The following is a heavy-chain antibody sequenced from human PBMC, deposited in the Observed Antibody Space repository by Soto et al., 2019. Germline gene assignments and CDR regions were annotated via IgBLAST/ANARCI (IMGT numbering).Heavy chain of an antibody. CDR3: ARGRKRGGVVVAARSAFDI. CDR2: IYYLGNT. Sequence: NPSETLSLTCTVSGGSISSSSSYWGWIRQPPGKGLEWVGSIYYLGNTYYNPSLGSRVTISVDTSKNQFSLKLSSVTAADTAVYYCARGRKRGGVVVAARSAFDIWGQGTMVTVSS. CDR1: GGSISSSSSY. V-gene: IGHV4-39*07. J-gene: IGHJ3*02. D-gene: IGHD2-15*01.